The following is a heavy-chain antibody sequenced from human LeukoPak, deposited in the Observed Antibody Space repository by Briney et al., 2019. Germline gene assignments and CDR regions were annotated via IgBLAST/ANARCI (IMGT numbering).Heavy chain of an antibody. CDR3: ERISVAGTPLDAFDI. Sequence: PGGSLRLSCAASGFTVSSNYMSWVRQAPGKGLEWVSVIYSGGSTYYADSVKGRFTISRDNSKNTLYLQMNSLRAEDTAVYYCERISVAGTPLDAFDIWGQGTIVTVSS. CDR2: IYSGGST. D-gene: IGHD6-19*01. V-gene: IGHV3-53*01. CDR1: GFTVSSNY. J-gene: IGHJ3*02.